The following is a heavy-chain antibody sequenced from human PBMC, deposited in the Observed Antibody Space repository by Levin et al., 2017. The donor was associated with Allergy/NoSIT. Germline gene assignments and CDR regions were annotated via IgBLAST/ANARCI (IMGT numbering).Heavy chain of an antibody. Sequence: SETLSLTCTVSGGSISSSSYYWGWIRQPPGKGLEWIGSIYYSGSTYYNPSLKSRVTISVDTSKNQFSLKLSSVTAADTAVYYCARQVDYYDSSGRFDYWGQGTLVTVSS. J-gene: IGHJ4*02. D-gene: IGHD3-22*01. CDR1: GGSISSSSYY. CDR3: ARQVDYYDSSGRFDY. V-gene: IGHV4-39*07. CDR2: IYYSGST.